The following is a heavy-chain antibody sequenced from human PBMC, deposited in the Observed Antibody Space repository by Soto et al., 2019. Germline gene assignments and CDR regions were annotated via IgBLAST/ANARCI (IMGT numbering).Heavy chain of an antibody. Sequence: ASVKVSCKTSGYTFTDYYTHWVRQAPGQGLEWMGWMNPKSGGAYFAQKFQGRVTLTRDTSIGTAYIEVNSLTSDDTAVYFCTRENIEHSDGLYDAFDIWGQGTKVPV. CDR1: GYTFTDYY. CDR3: TRENIEHSDGLYDAFDI. D-gene: IGHD5-18*01. CDR2: MNPKSGGA. V-gene: IGHV1-2*02. J-gene: IGHJ3*02.